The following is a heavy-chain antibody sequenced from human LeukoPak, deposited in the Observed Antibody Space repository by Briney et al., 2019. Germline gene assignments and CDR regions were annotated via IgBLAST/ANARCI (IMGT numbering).Heavy chain of an antibody. CDR3: ARDRSPGVITISADLDL. CDR1: GFTFSTYA. J-gene: IGHJ3*01. Sequence: PGGSLRLSCAASGFTFSTYAMNWVRQAPGKGLEWVSAIIDSGGSAYYADSVNGRFTISRDNANNSVYLHMKNLRAEDTAVYYCARDRSPGVITISADLDLWGQGTMVTVSS. CDR2: IIDSGGSA. D-gene: IGHD2-21*01. V-gene: IGHV3-23*01.